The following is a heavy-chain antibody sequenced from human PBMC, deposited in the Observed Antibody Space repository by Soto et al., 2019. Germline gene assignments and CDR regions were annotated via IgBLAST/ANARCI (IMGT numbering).Heavy chain of an antibody. CDR2: ISAYNGNT. CDR3: ARAIPRYQLPLRWFDP. V-gene: IGHV1-18*01. Sequence: ASLKVSCKSSRYPFTSYVISWVRQAPGQGLEWMGWISAYNGNTNYAQKLQGRVTMTTDTSTSTAYMELRSLRSDDTAVYYCARAIPRYQLPLRWFDPSGQRTLVTVSS. CDR1: RYPFTSYV. J-gene: IGHJ5*02. D-gene: IGHD2-2*01.